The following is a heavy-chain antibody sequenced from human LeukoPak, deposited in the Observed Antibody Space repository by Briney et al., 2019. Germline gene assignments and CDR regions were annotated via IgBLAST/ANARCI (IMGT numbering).Heavy chain of an antibody. CDR2: IYYSGST. V-gene: IGHV4-39*07. CDR1: GGSISSSSYY. J-gene: IGHJ3*02. D-gene: IGHD3-22*01. CDR3: ARVRSQTPGVSRYYYDSSGSPQLAFDI. Sequence: PSETLSLTCTVSGGSISSSSYYWGWIRQPPGKGLEWIGSIYYSGSTYYNPSLKSRVTISVDTSKNQFSLKLSSVTAADTAVYYCARVRSQTPGVSRYYYDSSGSPQLAFDIWGQGTMVTVSS.